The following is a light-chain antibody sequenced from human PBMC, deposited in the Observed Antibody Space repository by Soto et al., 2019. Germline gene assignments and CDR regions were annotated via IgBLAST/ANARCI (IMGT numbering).Light chain of an antibody. CDR1: RSKKGKNN. CDR3: AAWDDSLSGLYV. V-gene: IGLV1-47*03. J-gene: IGLJ1*01. Sequence: QSVLTQAPSGSGTPGQRVSITCSRKRSKKGKNNVSWYQQLPGTTPQLLIYRNNQRPSGVPDRFSASKSGTSASLAISGLLSDDEADYYCAAWDDSLSGLYVFGTGTKVTVL. CDR2: RNN.